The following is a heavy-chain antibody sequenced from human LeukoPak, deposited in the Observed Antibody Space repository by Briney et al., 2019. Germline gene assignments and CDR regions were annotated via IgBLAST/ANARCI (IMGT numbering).Heavy chain of an antibody. V-gene: IGHV3-74*01. CDR3: ANPWDY. CDR1: GFTFSGYW. CDR2: ISGDGSDT. Sequence: QAGGSLRLSCAASGFTFSGYWMHWARQSPGKGLVWVSCISGDGSDTRYADSVKGRFTISRDNAKNTLYLQMNSLRVEDTAVYYCANPWDYWGQGTLVTVSS. J-gene: IGHJ4*02.